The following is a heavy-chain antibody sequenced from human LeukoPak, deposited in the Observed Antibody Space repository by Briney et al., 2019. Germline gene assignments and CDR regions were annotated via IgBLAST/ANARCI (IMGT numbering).Heavy chain of an antibody. D-gene: IGHD6-6*01. V-gene: IGHV1-2*02. J-gene: IGHJ5*02. Sequence: GASVKVSCKASGYTFTGHYMHWVRQAPGQGLEWMGWINPNSGGTNYAQKFQGRVTMTRDTSISTAYMELSRLRSDDTAVFYCARDLVTGWFDPWGQGTLVTVSS. CDR1: GYTFTGHY. CDR2: INPNSGGT. CDR3: ARDLVTGWFDP.